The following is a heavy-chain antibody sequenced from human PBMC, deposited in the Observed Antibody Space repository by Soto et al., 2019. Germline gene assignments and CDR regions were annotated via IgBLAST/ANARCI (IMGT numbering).Heavy chain of an antibody. V-gene: IGHV4-39*01. J-gene: IGHJ4*02. CDR1: GGSISSSSYY. Sequence: TLSLTCTVSGGSISSSSYYWGWIRQPPGKGLEWIGSIYYSGSTYYNPSLKSRVTISVDTSKNQFSLKLSSVTAADTAVYYCARLTVATLDYWGQGTLVTVSS. CDR2: IYYSGST. D-gene: IGHD4-17*01. CDR3: ARLTVATLDY.